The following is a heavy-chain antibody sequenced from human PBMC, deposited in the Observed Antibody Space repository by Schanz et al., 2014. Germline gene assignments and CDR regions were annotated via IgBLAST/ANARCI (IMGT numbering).Heavy chain of an antibody. CDR1: GFIFRKSA. J-gene: IGHJ6*03. Sequence: EVQFLESGGGLVQPGGSLRLSCAASGFIFRKSAMSWVRQAPGKGLEWVSGMSGSGSTADYADSVKGRFTISRDNSRKTLYLQMNSLRAEDTAVYDCARPSDSSWYMDVWGKGTTVTVSS. D-gene: IGHD2-21*02. V-gene: IGHV3-23*01. CDR2: MSGSGSTA. CDR3: ARPSDSSWYMDV.